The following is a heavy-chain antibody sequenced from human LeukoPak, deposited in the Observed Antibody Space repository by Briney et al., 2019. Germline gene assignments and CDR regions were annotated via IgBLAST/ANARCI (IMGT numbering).Heavy chain of an antibody. V-gene: IGHV1-18*01. D-gene: IGHD2-2*02. Sequence: ASVKVSCKASGGTFSSYAISWVRQAPGQGLEWMGWISAYNGNTNYAQKLQGRVTMTTDTSTSTAYMELRSLRSDDTAVYYCAREDLDCSSTSCYILLIKWGQGTLVTVSS. CDR1: GGTFSSYA. CDR2: ISAYNGNT. J-gene: IGHJ4*02. CDR3: AREDLDCSSTSCYILLIK.